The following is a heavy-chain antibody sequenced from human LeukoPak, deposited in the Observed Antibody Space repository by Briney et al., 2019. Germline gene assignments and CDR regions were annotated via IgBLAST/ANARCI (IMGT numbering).Heavy chain of an antibody. Sequence: GRSLRLSCAASGFTFDSYSMTWVRQAPGKGLEWISSITTRSDYTCYTDSVEGRFTISRDDAKNSLFLQMNSLRVEDTAIYYCARGGTGSENDYWGQGILVTVSS. D-gene: IGHD3-9*01. J-gene: IGHJ4*02. V-gene: IGHV3-21*01. CDR3: ARGGTGSENDY. CDR2: ITTRSDYT. CDR1: GFTFDSYS.